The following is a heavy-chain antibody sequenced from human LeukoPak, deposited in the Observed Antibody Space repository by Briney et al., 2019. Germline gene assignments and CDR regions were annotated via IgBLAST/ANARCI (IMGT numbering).Heavy chain of an antibody. V-gene: IGHV5-51*01. CDR2: IYPGDSDT. CDR1: GYSFTISS. D-gene: IGHD1-26*01. CDR3: ARFSVGGTYSPNY. Sequence: GESLKISCQGSGYSFTISSIGWVRQMPGKGLEWMGIIYPGDSDTRYSPSFQGQVTISADKSISTAYLQWSSLKASDTAMYYCARFSVGGTYSPNYWGQGALVSVSS. J-gene: IGHJ4*02.